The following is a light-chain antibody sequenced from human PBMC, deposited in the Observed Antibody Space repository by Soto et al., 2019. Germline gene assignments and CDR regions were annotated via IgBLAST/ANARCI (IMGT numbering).Light chain of an antibody. V-gene: IGLV1-44*01. Sequence: QSVLTQPPSASGTPGQRVIISCSGSSSNIGSKTVSWYQQLPGTAPKLLMYSNNERPSGVPDRFSGSKSGTSASLAISGLQSEDEADYYCAAWDDSLNGPVFGGGTQLTVL. CDR3: AAWDDSLNGPV. CDR1: SSNIGSKT. CDR2: SNN. J-gene: IGLJ3*02.